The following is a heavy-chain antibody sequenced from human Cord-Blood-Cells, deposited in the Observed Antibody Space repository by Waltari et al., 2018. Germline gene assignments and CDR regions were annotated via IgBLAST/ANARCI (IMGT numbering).Heavy chain of an antibody. V-gene: IGHV3-7*01. Sequence: EVQLVESGGGLVQPGGSLRLSCAASGFTFSSYWMSWVRQAPGKGLEWVANIKQEGSEKYYVDSVKGRFTISRDNAKNSLYLQMNSLRADDTAVYYCARDEGLGDFDYWGQGTLVTVSS. CDR3: ARDEGLGDFDY. D-gene: IGHD3-16*01. J-gene: IGHJ4*02. CDR2: IKQEGSEK. CDR1: GFTFSSYW.